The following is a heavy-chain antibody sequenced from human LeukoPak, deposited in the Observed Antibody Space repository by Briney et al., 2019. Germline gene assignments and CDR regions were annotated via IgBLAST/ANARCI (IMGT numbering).Heavy chain of an antibody. Sequence: PGGSLRLSCAASGXTFSSYGMHWVRQAPGKGLEWVAVIWYDGSNKYYADSVKGRFTISRDNSKNTLYLQMNSLRAEDTAVYYCARDVPAYYYDSSGYTDAFDIWGQGTMVTVSS. V-gene: IGHV3-33*01. CDR1: GXTFSSYG. CDR2: IWYDGSNK. D-gene: IGHD3-22*01. J-gene: IGHJ3*02. CDR3: ARDVPAYYYDSSGYTDAFDI.